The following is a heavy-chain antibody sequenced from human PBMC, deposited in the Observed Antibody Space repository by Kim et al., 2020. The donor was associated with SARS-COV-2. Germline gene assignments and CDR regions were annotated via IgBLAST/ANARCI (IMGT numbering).Heavy chain of an antibody. J-gene: IGHJ5*02. Sequence: SETLSLTCTVSGGSISSYYWSWIRQPPGKGLEWIGYIYYSGSTNYNPSLKSRVTISVDTSKNQFSLKLSSVTAADTAVYYCARAQYSSSGQWFDPWGQGTLVTVSS. D-gene: IGHD6-13*01. CDR2: IYYSGST. CDR3: ARAQYSSSGQWFDP. V-gene: IGHV4-59*01. CDR1: GGSISSYY.